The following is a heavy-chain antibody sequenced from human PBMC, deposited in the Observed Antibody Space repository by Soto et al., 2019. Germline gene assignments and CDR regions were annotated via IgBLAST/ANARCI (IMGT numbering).Heavy chain of an antibody. D-gene: IGHD2-8*01. V-gene: IGHV5-10-1*01. CDR2: IDPSDSYI. Sequence: GESLKISCKGSGYSFTTYWISWVRQMPGKGLEWMGRIDPSDSYINYSPSFQGHVSISVDKSISTAYLQWSSLKASDTAMYYCASLMVSYFYYGLDVWGQGTKVTVSS. CDR1: GYSFTTYW. CDR3: ASLMVSYFYYGLDV. J-gene: IGHJ6*02.